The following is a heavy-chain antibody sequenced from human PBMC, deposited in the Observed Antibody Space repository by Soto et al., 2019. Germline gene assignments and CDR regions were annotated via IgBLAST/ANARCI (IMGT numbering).Heavy chain of an antibody. CDR2: IYYSGST. D-gene: IGHD6-6*01. CDR3: ARTKRAARDAFDI. CDR1: GGSISSYY. J-gene: IGHJ3*02. Sequence: SETLSLTCTVSGGSISSYYWSWIRQPPGKGLEWIGYIYYSGSTNYNPSLKSRVTISVDTSKNQFSLKLSSVTAADTAVYYCARTKRAARDAFDIWGQGTMVTVSS. V-gene: IGHV4-59*01.